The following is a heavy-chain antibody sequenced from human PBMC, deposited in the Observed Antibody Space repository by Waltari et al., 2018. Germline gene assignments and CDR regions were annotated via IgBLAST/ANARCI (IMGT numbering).Heavy chain of an antibody. CDR2: ISSNENTT. CDR3: ARVEYSYGPYCFDS. CDR1: GFTFRSYW. D-gene: IGHD5-18*01. Sequence: EVQLVESGGGLVQHGGSLRLSCEASGFTFRSYWMHWVRQAPGKGLVWVSRISSNENTTTYADSVKGRFTISRDNAKNTLYLQMNSLRAEDTAVYYCARVEYSYGPYCFDSWGQGTPVTVSS. J-gene: IGHJ4*02. V-gene: IGHV3-74*01.